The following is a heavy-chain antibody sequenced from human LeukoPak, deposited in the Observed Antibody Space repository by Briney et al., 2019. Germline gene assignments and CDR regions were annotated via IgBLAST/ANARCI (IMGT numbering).Heavy chain of an antibody. J-gene: IGHJ4*02. V-gene: IGHV1-2*06. CDR3: AGIVGATGVWVY. CDR1: GYTFTVYY. CDR2: INPNSGGT. Sequence: VASVKVSCKASGYTFTVYYMHWVRLAPGQGLEWMGRINPNSGGTNYAQKFQGRVTMARDTSISTAYMELSRLRSDDTAVYYCAGIVGATGVWVYWGQGTLVTVSS. D-gene: IGHD1-26*01.